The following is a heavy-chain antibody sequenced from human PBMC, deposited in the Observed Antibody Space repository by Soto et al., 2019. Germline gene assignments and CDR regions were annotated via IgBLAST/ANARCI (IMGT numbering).Heavy chain of an antibody. V-gene: IGHV4-31*03. CDR2: IYYSGST. D-gene: IGHD6-19*01. Sequence: QVQLQESGPGLVKPSQTLSLTCTVSGGSISSGGYYWSWIRQHPGKGLEWIGYIYYSGSTYYNPSLKRRVTISVDTSKDQFSLKLSSVTAADTAVYYCARVEARYSSGWYEGATFDIWGQGTMVTVSS. CDR1: GGSISSGGYY. J-gene: IGHJ3*02. CDR3: ARVEARYSSGWYEGATFDI.